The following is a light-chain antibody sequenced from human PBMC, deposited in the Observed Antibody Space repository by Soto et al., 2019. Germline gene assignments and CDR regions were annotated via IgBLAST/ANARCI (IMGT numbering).Light chain of an antibody. CDR1: QGINDY. CDR2: AAS. CDR3: QQFNVYPLT. V-gene: IGKV1-9*01. Sequence: DLQLTQSPSFLSASVGDRVTITCRASQGINDYLAWYQQKPGKAPKLLIYAASTLQSEVPSRFSGSASGTEFTLTISSLQPEDFATYYCQQFNVYPLTFGGGTKVEIK. J-gene: IGKJ4*01.